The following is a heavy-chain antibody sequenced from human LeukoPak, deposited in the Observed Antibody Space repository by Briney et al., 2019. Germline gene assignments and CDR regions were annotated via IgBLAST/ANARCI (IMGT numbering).Heavy chain of an antibody. Sequence: RTGRSLRLSCAASGFTFSSYAMHWVRQAPGKGLEWVAVISYDGSNKYYADSVKGRFTISRDNSKNTLYLQMNSLRAEDTAVYYCAREEHSSSWYSSFDYWGQGTLVTVSS. J-gene: IGHJ4*02. CDR2: ISYDGSNK. V-gene: IGHV3-30-3*01. D-gene: IGHD6-13*01. CDR3: AREEHSSSWYSSFDY. CDR1: GFTFSSYA.